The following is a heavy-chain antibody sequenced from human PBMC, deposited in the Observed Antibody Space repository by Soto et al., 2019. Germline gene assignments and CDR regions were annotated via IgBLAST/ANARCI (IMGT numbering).Heavy chain of an antibody. V-gene: IGHV1-18*01. J-gene: IGHJ6*02. CDR2: ISAYNGNT. CDR1: GYTFTSYG. CDR3: ARVGPQDSRARPYYYYYGMDV. D-gene: IGHD6-13*01. Sequence: QVQLVQSGAEVKKPGASVKVSCKASGYTFTSYGISWVRQAPGQGLEWMGWISAYNGNTNYAQKLQGRVTMTTDTSTSTAYMELRSLRSDDTAVYYCARVGPQDSRARPYYYYYGMDVWGQGTTVTVSS.